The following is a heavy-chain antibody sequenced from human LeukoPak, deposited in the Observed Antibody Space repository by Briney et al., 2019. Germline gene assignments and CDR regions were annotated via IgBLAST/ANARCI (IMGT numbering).Heavy chain of an antibody. Sequence: GASVKVSCKDSGYTFTGYYMHWVRQAPGQGLEWMGWINPNSGGTNYAQKFQGRVTMTRDTSISTAYMELSRLRSDDTAVYYCAREYSSGWPLPYYFDYWGQGTLVTVSS. J-gene: IGHJ4*02. CDR2: INPNSGGT. CDR3: AREYSSGWPLPYYFDY. V-gene: IGHV1-2*02. D-gene: IGHD6-19*01. CDR1: GYTFTGYY.